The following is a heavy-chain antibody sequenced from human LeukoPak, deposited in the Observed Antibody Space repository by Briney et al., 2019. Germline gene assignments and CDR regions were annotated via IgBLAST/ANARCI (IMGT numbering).Heavy chain of an antibody. CDR1: GGTFSSYA. J-gene: IGHJ4*02. V-gene: IGHV1-69*04. Sequence: ASVKVSCKASGGTFSSYAISWVRQAPGQGLEWMGRIIPILGIANYAQTFQGRVTITADKSTSTAYMELSSLRSEDTAMYYWARDVSCRASYCRGGSCYVPFDYWGQGTLVTVSS. CDR3: ARDVSCRASYCRGGSCYVPFDY. CDR2: IIPILGIA. D-gene: IGHD2-15*01.